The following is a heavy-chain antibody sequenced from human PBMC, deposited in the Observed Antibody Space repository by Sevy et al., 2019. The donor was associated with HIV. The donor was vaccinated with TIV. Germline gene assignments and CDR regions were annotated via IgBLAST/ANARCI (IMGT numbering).Heavy chain of an antibody. Sequence: SETLSLTCAVHDGSFSGYYWNWIRQLPGKGLEWIGEINESGITYYNPSLKSRVAISVDTSKKQFSLKLNSVTAADTALYFCARSLPVVVVPGAPSWFDPWGQGTLVTVSS. V-gene: IGHV4-34*01. CDR1: DGSFSGYY. CDR2: INESGIT. CDR3: ARSLPVVVVPGAPSWFDP. D-gene: IGHD2-2*01. J-gene: IGHJ5*02.